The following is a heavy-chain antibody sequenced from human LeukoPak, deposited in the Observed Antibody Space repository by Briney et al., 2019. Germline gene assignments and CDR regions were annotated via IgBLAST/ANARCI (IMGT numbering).Heavy chain of an antibody. D-gene: IGHD3-10*01. J-gene: IGHJ4*02. CDR2: ISAYNGNT. CDR1: GYTFSSYG. CDR3: ARQPHHYYGSGSYYSHYFDY. V-gene: IGHV1-18*01. Sequence: ASVNVSCKASGYTFSSYGVSWVRQAPGQGLEWMGWISAYNGNTNYAQKVQGRVTMTTDTSTSTAYMELRSLRSDDTAVYYCARQPHHYYGSGSYYSHYFDYWGQGTLVTVSS.